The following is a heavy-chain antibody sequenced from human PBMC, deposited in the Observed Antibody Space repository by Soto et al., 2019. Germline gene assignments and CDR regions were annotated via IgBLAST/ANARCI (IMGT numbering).Heavy chain of an antibody. CDR2: ISFDGDNE. CDR3: AKDGDVVANEMGY. CDR1: GFIFSNYG. D-gene: IGHD2-21*01. J-gene: IGHJ4*02. V-gene: IGHV3-30*18. Sequence: QVQLVESEGGVVQPGKSLRLSCTASGFIFSNYGMHWVRQAPGKGLEWVAVISFDGDNEYYAASVKGRFTISRDNSKNTLFLQMNSLRAEDTAVYYCAKDGDVVANEMGYWGQGTLVTVSS.